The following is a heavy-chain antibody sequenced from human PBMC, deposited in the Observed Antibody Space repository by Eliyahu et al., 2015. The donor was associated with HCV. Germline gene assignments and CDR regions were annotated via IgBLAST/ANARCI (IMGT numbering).Heavy chain of an antibody. J-gene: IGHJ5*01. CDR3: ARLSYLGSTLTSGWFDS. CDR2: ISGSTGYT. D-gene: IGHD3-10*01. CDR1: GFTFXXYY. Sequence: QVQLVESGGGLVNPGGSLRLSCGASGFTFXXYYMTWIRQAPGKGLEWVSYISGSTGYTNYADSVEGRFTISRDNAENSLYLQMNNLRTEDSALYFCARLSYLGSTLTSGWFDSWGQGTLVTVSS. V-gene: IGHV3-11*06.